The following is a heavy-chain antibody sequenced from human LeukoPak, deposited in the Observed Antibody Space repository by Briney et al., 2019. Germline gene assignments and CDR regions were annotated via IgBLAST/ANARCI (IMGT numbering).Heavy chain of an antibody. CDR2: ITPSGGST. D-gene: IGHD6-19*01. Sequence: ASVKVSCKASGYIFTNYHMHWVRQAPGQGLEWMGMITPSGGSTNYAQKFQGRVTMTRDMSTSTVYMELSSLRSEDTAVYYCARVGGWYRYFFDYWGQGTLLTVSS. J-gene: IGHJ4*02. CDR1: GYIFTNYH. V-gene: IGHV1-46*01. CDR3: ARVGGWYRYFFDY.